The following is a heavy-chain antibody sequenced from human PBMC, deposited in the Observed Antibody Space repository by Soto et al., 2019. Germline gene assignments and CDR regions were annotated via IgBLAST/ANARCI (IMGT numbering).Heavy chain of an antibody. CDR1: GFPFGDYA. V-gene: IGHV3-49*04. D-gene: IGHD5-18*01. CDR2: IRSRSYRATT. J-gene: IGHJ6*02. Sequence: EVQLVESGGGLVQPGRSLRLSCTTFGFPFGDYAMNWVRQAPGKGLEWVSSIRSRSYRATTEYAASVQGRFTISRDDSKTVAYLQMNSLTTEDTAVYYCTRAGDGAYSYGHTDSYYHGMDVWGQGTTVTVSS. CDR3: TRAGDGAYSYGHTDSYYHGMDV.